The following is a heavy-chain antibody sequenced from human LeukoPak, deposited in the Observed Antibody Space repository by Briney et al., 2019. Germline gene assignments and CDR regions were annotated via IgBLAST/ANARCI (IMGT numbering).Heavy chain of an antibody. CDR2: INHSGST. V-gene: IGHV4-34*01. J-gene: IGHJ4*02. CDR1: GGSFSGYY. Sequence: ASETLSLTCAVYGGSFSGYYWSWIRQPPGKGLEWIGEINHSGSTNYNPSLKSRVTISVDTSKNQFSLKVSSVTAADTAVYYCASGDTNNWYAVFDYWGQGTLVTVSS. D-gene: IGHD1-1*01. CDR3: ASGDTNNWYAVFDY.